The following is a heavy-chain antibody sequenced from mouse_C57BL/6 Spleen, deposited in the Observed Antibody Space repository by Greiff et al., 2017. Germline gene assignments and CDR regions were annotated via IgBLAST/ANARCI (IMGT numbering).Heavy chain of an antibody. D-gene: IGHD1-1*01. V-gene: IGHV1-55*01. CDR1: GYTFTSYW. CDR3: ARWMDYYGSSYHY. J-gene: IGHJ2*01. Sequence: QVQLQQPGAELVKPGASVKMSCKASGYTFTSYWITWVKQRPGQGLEWIGDIYPGSGSTNYNEKFKSKATLTVDTSSSTAYMQRSSLTSEDSAVYYCARWMDYYGSSYHYWGQGTTLTVSS. CDR2: IYPGSGST.